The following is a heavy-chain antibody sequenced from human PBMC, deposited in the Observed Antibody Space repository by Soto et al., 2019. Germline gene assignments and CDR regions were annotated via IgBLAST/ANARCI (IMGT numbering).Heavy chain of an antibody. V-gene: IGHV3-23*04. Sequence: EVQLVDSGGGLVQPGGSLRLSCAASGFIFSNYVMSWVRQAPGKGLEWVSSISDSGGTSYYADSVTGLFTISRDNSKNTLYLQMNSLRAEDTAIYYCAKRPRALLTFDCWGQGTLVTVSS. D-gene: IGHD1-26*01. CDR2: ISDSGGTS. CDR3: AKRPRALLTFDC. J-gene: IGHJ4*02. CDR1: GFIFSNYV.